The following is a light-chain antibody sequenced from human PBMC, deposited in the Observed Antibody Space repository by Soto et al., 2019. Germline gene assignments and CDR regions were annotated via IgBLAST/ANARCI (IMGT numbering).Light chain of an antibody. CDR1: SSDAGGYNY. Sequence: QSVLTQPASVSGSPGEWITISCTGTSSDAGGYNYVSWYQQHPGKAPKFMIYDVSNRPSGVSNRFSGSKSGNTASLTISGLQAEDEADYYCSSYTSSSTPYVFGTGTKVTVL. CDR3: SSYTSSSTPYV. J-gene: IGLJ1*01. CDR2: DVS. V-gene: IGLV2-14*01.